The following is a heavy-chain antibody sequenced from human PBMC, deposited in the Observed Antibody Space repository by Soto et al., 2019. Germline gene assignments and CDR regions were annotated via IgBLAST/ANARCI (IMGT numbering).Heavy chain of an antibody. CDR2: ISAYNGNT. D-gene: IGHD3-3*01. J-gene: IGHJ6*02. V-gene: IGHV1-18*01. CDR1: GYTFTSYG. Sequence: SVKVSCKASGYTFTSYGISWVRQAPGQGLEWMGWISAYNGNTNYAQKLQGRVTMTTDTSTSTAYMELRSLRSDDTAVYYCARDYDLWSGYPIYYYGMDVWGQGTTVTVCS. CDR3: ARDYDLWSGYPIYYYGMDV.